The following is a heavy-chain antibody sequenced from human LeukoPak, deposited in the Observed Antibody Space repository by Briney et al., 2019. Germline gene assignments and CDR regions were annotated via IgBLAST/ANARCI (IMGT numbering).Heavy chain of an antibody. J-gene: IGHJ4*02. V-gene: IGHV3-21*01. CDR2: ISSSSSNI. CDR1: GFTFSSYS. CDR3: ARESRAAVLGY. D-gene: IGHD6-6*01. Sequence: PGGSLRLSCAASGFTFSSYSMNWVRQAPGKGLGWVSSISSSSSNIYYADSVKGRFTISRDNAKNSLYLQMNSLRAEDTAVYYCARESRAAVLGYWGQGTLVTVSS.